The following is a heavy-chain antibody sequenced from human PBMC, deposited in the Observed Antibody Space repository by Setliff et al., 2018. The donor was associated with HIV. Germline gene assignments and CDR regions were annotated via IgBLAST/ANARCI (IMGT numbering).Heavy chain of an antibody. CDR3: AKDGISGGAYPPYYFDY. CDR1: GFTFSSFA. V-gene: IGHV3-23*01. J-gene: IGHJ4*01. CDR2: ISGSGGST. Sequence: PGGSLRLSCGASGFTFSSFAMNWVRHAPGKGLEWVSVISGSGGSTFYADSVKGRFTISRDNSKNTLYLLMNGLRVEDTAVYYCAKDGISGGAYPPYYFDYWGHGTLVTVSS. D-gene: IGHD2-15*01.